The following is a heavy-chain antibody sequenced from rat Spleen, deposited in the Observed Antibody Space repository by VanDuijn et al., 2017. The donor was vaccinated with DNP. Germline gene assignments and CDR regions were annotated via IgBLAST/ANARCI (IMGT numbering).Heavy chain of an antibody. CDR1: GFTFSDYY. CDR2: ISYDGGNT. CDR3: ARWEGNNYYFDY. V-gene: IGHV5-22*01. Sequence: EVQLVESGGGLVQPGRSLKLSCAASGFTFSDYYMAWVRQAPTKGLEWVAYISYDGGNTYYGDSVKGRFTISRDNAKRTLYLQMNSLRSEDMATYYCARWEGNNYYFDYWGQGVMVTVSS. D-gene: IGHD1-10*01. J-gene: IGHJ2*01.